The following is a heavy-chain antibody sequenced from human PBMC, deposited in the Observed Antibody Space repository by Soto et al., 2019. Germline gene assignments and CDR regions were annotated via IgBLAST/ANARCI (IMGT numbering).Heavy chain of an antibody. CDR3: ARGRNEFGVSAAVGDYFDY. CDR1: GFTFSSYS. Sequence: GGSLRLSCAASGFTFSSYSMNWVRQAPGKGLEWVSYISSSSSTIYYADSVKGRFTISRDNAKNSPYLQMNSLRDGDTAVYYCARGRNEFGVSAAVGDYFDYWGQGTLVTVSS. J-gene: IGHJ4*02. V-gene: IGHV3-48*02. CDR2: ISSSSSTI. D-gene: IGHD6-19*01.